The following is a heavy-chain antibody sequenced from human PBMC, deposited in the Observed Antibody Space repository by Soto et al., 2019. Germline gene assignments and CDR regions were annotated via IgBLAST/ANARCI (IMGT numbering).Heavy chain of an antibody. D-gene: IGHD3-3*01. CDR3: ARDGLVAIFAPMDV. Sequence: QVQLVESGGGVVQPGRSLRLSCAASGFTFSSYAMHWVRQAPGKGLAWVAVISYDGSNKYYADSVKGRFTISRDNSKNTRYLQMNSLISEDTAVYYCARDGLVAIFAPMDVWGQGTTVTVSS. CDR2: ISYDGSNK. CDR1: GFTFSSYA. J-gene: IGHJ6*02. V-gene: IGHV3-30-3*01.